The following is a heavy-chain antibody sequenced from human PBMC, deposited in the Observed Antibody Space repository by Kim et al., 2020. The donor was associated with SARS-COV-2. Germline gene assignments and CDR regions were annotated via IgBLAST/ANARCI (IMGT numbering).Heavy chain of an antibody. CDR1: GFTFSSYG. J-gene: IGHJ4*02. Sequence: GGSLRLSCAASGFTFSSYGMHWVRQAPGKGLEWVAVIWYDGSNKYYADSVKGRFTISRDNSKNTLYLQMNSLRAEDTAVYYCARDGRVVPAAIPRRPLYYFDYWGQGTLVTVSS. D-gene: IGHD2-2*02. CDR3: ARDGRVVPAAIPRRPLYYFDY. CDR2: IWYDGSNK. V-gene: IGHV3-33*01.